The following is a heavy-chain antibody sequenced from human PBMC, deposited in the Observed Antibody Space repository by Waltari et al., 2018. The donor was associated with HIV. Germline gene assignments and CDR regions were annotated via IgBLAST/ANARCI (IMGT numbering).Heavy chain of an antibody. J-gene: IGHJ5*02. Sequence: QLQLQESGPGLVKPSETLSLTCTVSGGSISSSSYYWGWIRQPPGKGLEWIGNIYYSGSTYYNPSLKSRVTISVDTSKNQFSLKLSSVTAADTAVYYCAILGPHYDFWSGPSFDPWGQGTLVTVSS. CDR1: GGSISSSSYY. V-gene: IGHV4-39*07. CDR2: IYYSGST. D-gene: IGHD3-3*01. CDR3: AILGPHYDFWSGPSFDP.